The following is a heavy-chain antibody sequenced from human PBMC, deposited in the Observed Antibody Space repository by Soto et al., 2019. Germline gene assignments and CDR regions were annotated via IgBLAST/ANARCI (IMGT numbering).Heavy chain of an antibody. D-gene: IGHD2-2*02. Sequence: EVQLLESGGGLVQPGGSLRLSCAASGFTFSSQGMSWVRQAPGKGLVWVSSISSGGGSTYYADSVKGRFTISRDNSKNTLYLQMSGLRAEDTAVYFCARAIWTNWFDPWGQGTLVTVSS. CDR1: GFTFSSQG. CDR2: ISSGGGST. V-gene: IGHV3-23*01. CDR3: ARAIWTNWFDP. J-gene: IGHJ5*02.